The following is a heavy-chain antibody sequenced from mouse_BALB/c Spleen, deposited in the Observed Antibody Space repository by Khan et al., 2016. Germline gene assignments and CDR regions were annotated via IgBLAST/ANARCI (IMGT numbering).Heavy chain of an antibody. V-gene: IGHV4-1*02. CDR3: ARLHYYGRFAY. J-gene: IGHJ3*01. CDR2: INPDSSTI. D-gene: IGHD1-2*01. CDR1: GCDFSRYW. Sequence: EVKLLESGGGLVQPGGSLKLSCVASGCDFSRYWMSWVRQAPGKGLEWIGEINPDSSTINYTPSLKDKCIISRDNAKNTLYLQMSKVRSEDTALYYCARLHYYGRFAYWGQGTLVTVSA.